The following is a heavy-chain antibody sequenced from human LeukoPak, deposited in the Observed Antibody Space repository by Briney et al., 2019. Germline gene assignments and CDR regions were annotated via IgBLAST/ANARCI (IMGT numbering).Heavy chain of an antibody. J-gene: IGHJ5*02. Sequence: TSETLSLTCTVSGGSISSSSYYWGWIRQPPGKGLEWIGSIYYSGSTYYNPSLKSRVTISVDTSKNQFSLKLSSVTAADTAVYYCARGLVGARFDPWGQGTLVTVSS. CDR3: ARGLVGARFDP. CDR2: IYYSGST. V-gene: IGHV4-39*07. CDR1: GGSISSSSYY. D-gene: IGHD1-26*01.